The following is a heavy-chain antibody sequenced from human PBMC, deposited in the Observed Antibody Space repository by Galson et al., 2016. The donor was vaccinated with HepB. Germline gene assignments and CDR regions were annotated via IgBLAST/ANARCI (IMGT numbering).Heavy chain of an antibody. J-gene: IGHJ4*02. D-gene: IGHD5-12*01. CDR3: ARYSGYGLNPFDY. CDR1: GFIFTTYW. CDR2: IKQDGSEK. Sequence: SLRLSCAASGFIFTTYWMSWVRQAPGKGLEWVANIKQDGSEKYYVDSVKGRFTISRDNAKNSLYLQMNSLRAEDTAVYYCARYSGYGLNPFDYWGQGTLVTVSS. V-gene: IGHV3-7*03.